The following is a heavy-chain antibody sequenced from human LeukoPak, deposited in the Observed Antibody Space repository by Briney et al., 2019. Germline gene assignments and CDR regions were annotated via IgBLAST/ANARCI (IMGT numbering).Heavy chain of an antibody. J-gene: IGHJ4*02. CDR2: IYPGDSNV. V-gene: IGHV5-51*01. CDR3: TRDWELGY. CDR1: GYSFINYW. D-gene: IGHD1-26*01. Sequence: GESLKISCRASGYSFINYWIGWVRQMPGKGLEWVGLIYPGDSNVRYSPSFQGQVTISADRSINTAYLQGSSLRTSDTAMYYCTRDWELGYWGQGTLVTVSS.